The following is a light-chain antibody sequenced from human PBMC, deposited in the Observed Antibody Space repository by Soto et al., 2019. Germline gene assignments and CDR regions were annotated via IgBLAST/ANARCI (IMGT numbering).Light chain of an antibody. Sequence: DIQLTQSPSSLSASVGDRVTITCQASQDISIYLNWYQKKAGEAPNLLIYDASKLKTGVPSRFTGNGSVTHFTFTINNLQPEDIATYYCQQYENMPMTLGRGTKVDIK. V-gene: IGKV1-33*01. CDR2: DAS. J-gene: IGKJ4*01. CDR3: QQYENMPMT. CDR1: QDISIY.